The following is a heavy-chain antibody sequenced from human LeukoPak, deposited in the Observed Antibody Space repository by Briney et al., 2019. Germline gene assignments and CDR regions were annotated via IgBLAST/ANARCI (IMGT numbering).Heavy chain of an antibody. CDR1: GYTFTGYY. D-gene: IGHD1-1*01. CDR2: ISPYTGGT. Sequence: ASVKVSCKASGYTFTGYYIHWVRQAPGQGLEWMGWISPYTGGTNYAQKFQGRVTMTRDTSISTAYMELSSLTSDDTAVYYCARADYEGNNWNDDAFDIWGQGTVVTVSS. V-gene: IGHV1-2*02. CDR3: ARADYEGNNWNDDAFDI. J-gene: IGHJ3*02.